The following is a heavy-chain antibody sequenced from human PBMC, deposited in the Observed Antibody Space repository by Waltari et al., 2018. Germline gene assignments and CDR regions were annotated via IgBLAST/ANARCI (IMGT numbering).Heavy chain of an antibody. V-gene: IGHV3-53*01. CDR2: IYSGGST. D-gene: IGHD3-10*01. Sequence: EVQLVESGGGLIQPGGSLRLSCAASGFTVSSNYVSWVRQAPGKGLEWVSVIYSGGSTYYADSVKGRFTISRENSKNTRYLQMNSLRAEDSAVYYCASPSDYLYYYMDVWGKGTTVTVSS. CDR1: GFTVSSNY. CDR3: ASPSDYLYYYMDV. J-gene: IGHJ6*03.